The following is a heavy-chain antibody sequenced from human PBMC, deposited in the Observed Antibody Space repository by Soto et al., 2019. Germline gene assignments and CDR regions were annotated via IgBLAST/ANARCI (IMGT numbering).Heavy chain of an antibody. CDR1: GGSISSDDYY. CDR3: ARSTGRY. D-gene: IGHD2-21*01. Sequence: QVQLQESGPGLVKPSQTLSLTCTVSGGSISSDDYYWTWIRQPPGKGLEWIGYVYSSGSTNYNPSLKSRLRISIDTSKNQFSLRLRSVTAADTAVYFCARSTGRYWGQGTLVTVSS. CDR2: VYSSGST. J-gene: IGHJ4*02. V-gene: IGHV4-30-4*01.